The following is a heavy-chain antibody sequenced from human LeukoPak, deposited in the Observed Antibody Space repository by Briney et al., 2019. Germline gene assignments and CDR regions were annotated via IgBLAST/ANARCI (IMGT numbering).Heavy chain of an antibody. D-gene: IGHD2-15*01. CDR3: ARDRCTGSSCYLGFDY. V-gene: IGHV3-21*01. CDR1: GFTFSTYN. Sequence: SGGSLRLSCAASGFTFSTYNMNWVRQAPGKGLEWVSFISFSSSYKYYADSVKGRFTISRDNAKNSLYLQMNSLRADDTAVYYCARDRCTGSSCYLGFDYWGQGTLVTVSS. J-gene: IGHJ4*02. CDR2: ISFSSSYK.